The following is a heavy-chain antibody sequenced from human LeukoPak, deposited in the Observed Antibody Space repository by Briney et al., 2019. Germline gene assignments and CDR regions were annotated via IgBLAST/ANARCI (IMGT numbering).Heavy chain of an antibody. Sequence: ASVKVSCKASGYTFTGYYMHWVRQAPGQGLEWMGIINPSGGSTSYAQKLQGRVTMTRDASTSTVYMELSRLRSEDTAVYYCARGAPTYSSGWSNWFDPWGQGTLVTVSS. D-gene: IGHD6-19*01. CDR1: GYTFTGYY. CDR2: INPSGGST. V-gene: IGHV1-46*01. CDR3: ARGAPTYSSGWSNWFDP. J-gene: IGHJ5*02.